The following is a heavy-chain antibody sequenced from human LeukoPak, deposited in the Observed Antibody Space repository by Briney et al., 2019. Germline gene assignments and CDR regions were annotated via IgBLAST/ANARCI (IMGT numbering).Heavy chain of an antibody. V-gene: IGHV4-34*01. CDR1: VGSFSGYY. Sequence: SETLSLTCAVYVGSFSGYYWSWIRQPPGKGLEWIGEINHSGSTKYNPSLKSRVIISEDTSKNQFSLKLSSVTAADTAMYFCATGNLGYCSGDNCPFVFDIWGQGTMVTVSS. J-gene: IGHJ3*02. CDR3: ATGNLGYCSGDNCPFVFDI. CDR2: INHSGST. D-gene: IGHD2-15*01.